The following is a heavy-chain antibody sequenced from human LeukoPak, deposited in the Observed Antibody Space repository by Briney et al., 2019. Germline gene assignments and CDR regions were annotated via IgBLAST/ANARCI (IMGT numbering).Heavy chain of an antibody. CDR2: ISGSGGST. D-gene: IGHD3-22*01. J-gene: IGHJ4*02. CDR1: GFTFSSYA. Sequence: PGGSLRLSCAASGFTFSSYAMSWVRQAPGKGLEWVSAISGSGGSTCYADSVKGRFTIFRDNSKNTLYLQMNSLRAEDTAVYYCARVSDDSSGYYYFDYWGQGTLVTVSS. CDR3: ARVSDDSSGYYYFDY. V-gene: IGHV3-23*01.